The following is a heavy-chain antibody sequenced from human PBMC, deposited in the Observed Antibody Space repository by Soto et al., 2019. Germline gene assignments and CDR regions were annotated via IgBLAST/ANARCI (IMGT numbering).Heavy chain of an antibody. Sequence: ASVKVSCKALGYTFTNYGLNWVRQAPGQGLEWMGWITTHNGDTNYAQNLHGRVTMTTDTSTDTAYMELRSLQFDDTAVYYCARCRLCFTPGIYRMDVWGQGTTVTVSS. D-gene: IGHD3-10*01. V-gene: IGHV1-18*01. J-gene: IGHJ6*02. CDR3: ARCRLCFTPGIYRMDV. CDR1: GYTFTNYG. CDR2: ITTHNGDT.